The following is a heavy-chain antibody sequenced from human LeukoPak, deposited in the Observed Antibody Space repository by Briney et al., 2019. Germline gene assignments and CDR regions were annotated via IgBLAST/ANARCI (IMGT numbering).Heavy chain of an antibody. CDR2: ISSSSGNI. D-gene: IGHD3-22*01. V-gene: IGHV3-48*04. CDR1: GFTFSSYS. J-gene: IGHJ4*02. CDR3: ARDGDDSSGYYRFYFDY. Sequence: GGSLRLSCAASGFTFSSYSMNWVRQAPGKGLEWVSYISSSSGNIYYADSVKGRFTISRDNAKTSLYLQMNSLRAEDTAVYYCARDGDDSSGYYRFYFDYWGQGTLVTVSS.